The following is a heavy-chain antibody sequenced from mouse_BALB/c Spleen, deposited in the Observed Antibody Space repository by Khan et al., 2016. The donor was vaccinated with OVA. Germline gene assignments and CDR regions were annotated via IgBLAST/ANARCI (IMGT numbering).Heavy chain of an antibody. Sequence: DLVKPGASVKLSCKASGYTFTSYWIYWIKQRPGEGLEWIGRLGPGSGSTYYNEMFKDKATLTVDTSSSTSYLQLSSLSSEDSAVYIYARSNYYGASLYAMDYWGQGTSVTVSS. CDR1: GYTFTSYW. V-gene: IGHV1S41*01. J-gene: IGHJ4*01. CDR3: ARSNYYGASLYAMDY. CDR2: LGPGSGST. D-gene: IGHD1-1*01.